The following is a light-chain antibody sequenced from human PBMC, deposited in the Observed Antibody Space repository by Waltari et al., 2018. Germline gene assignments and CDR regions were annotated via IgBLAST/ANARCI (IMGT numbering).Light chain of an antibody. J-gene: IGKJ1*01. CDR3: QQHGTLPAT. Sequence: EIVMTQSPGPASLSPGARVTLSCRASQSVGSSSLAWYQQKPGQAPRLVIYPASRKATGIPDRFSGSGSGTDFSLTISRLEPEDFAVYYCQQHGTLPATFGQGTKVEIK. CDR2: PAS. CDR1: QSVGSSS. V-gene: IGKV3-20*01.